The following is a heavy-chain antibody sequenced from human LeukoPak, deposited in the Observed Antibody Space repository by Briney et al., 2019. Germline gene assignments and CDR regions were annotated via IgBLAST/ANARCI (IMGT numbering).Heavy chain of an antibody. D-gene: IGHD4-11*01. Sequence: PGGSLRLSCAASGFTFNSYWMTWVRQAPGKGLEWVANIKEDGSEKYYVDSVKGRFTISRDNAKNSLYLQMNSLRAEDTAVYYCARPTVTTGVDAFDIWGQGTMVTVSS. J-gene: IGHJ3*02. V-gene: IGHV3-7*01. CDR1: GFTFNSYW. CDR2: IKEDGSEK. CDR3: ARPTVTTGVDAFDI.